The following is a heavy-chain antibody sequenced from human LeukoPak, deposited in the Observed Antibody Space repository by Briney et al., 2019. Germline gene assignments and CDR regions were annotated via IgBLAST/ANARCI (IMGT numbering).Heavy chain of an antibody. CDR2: IYYSGST. J-gene: IGHJ4*02. D-gene: IGHD1-26*01. Sequence: SETLSLTCTVSGGSISSYYWRWIRQPPGKGLEWIGYIYYSGSTNYNPSPKSRVTISVDTSKNRCSLKLSSVTAADTAVYYCARALGAIDDYWGQGTLVTVSS. CDR1: GGSISSYY. CDR3: ARALGAIDDY. V-gene: IGHV4-59*01.